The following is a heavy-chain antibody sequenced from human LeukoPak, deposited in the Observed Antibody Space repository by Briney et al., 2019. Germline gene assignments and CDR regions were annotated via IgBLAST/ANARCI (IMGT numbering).Heavy chain of an antibody. CDR3: ARDIGQQLVPVVQNWFDP. J-gene: IGHJ5*02. CDR2: INPSGGST. D-gene: IGHD6-13*01. Sequence: EASVKVSCKASGYTFTSYYMHWVRQAPGQGLEWMGIINPSGGSTSYAQKFQGRVTMTRDTSISTAYMELSRLRSDDTAVYYCARDIGQQLVPVVQNWFDPWGQGTLVTVSS. CDR1: GYTFTSYY. V-gene: IGHV1-46*01.